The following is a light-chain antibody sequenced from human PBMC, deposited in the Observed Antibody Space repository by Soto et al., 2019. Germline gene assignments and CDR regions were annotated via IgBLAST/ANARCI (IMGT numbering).Light chain of an antibody. Sequence: EIVLTQSPGTLSLSPGERATLSCSASQSINSNYLAWYQQNPGQAPRLLIYGASSRATGIPDRFSGSGSGTDFTLTISRLEPEDFAVYYCQQYGSSPRTFGQGTKVEI. CDR1: QSINSNY. CDR2: GAS. V-gene: IGKV3-20*01. CDR3: QQYGSSPRT. J-gene: IGKJ1*01.